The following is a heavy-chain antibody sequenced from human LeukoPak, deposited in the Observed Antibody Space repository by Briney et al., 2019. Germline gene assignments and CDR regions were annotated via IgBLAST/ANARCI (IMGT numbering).Heavy chain of an antibody. CDR2: IYPGDSDA. D-gene: IGHD3-10*01. CDR1: GYKFSDYW. J-gene: IGHJ4*02. CDR3: ARLYGSGSYYNFLSH. V-gene: IGHV5-51*01. Sequence: GESLKISCKGFGYKFSDYWIGWVRQMPGKGLEWMGIIYPGDSDARYSPSFQGQVTISADKSISTAYLQWSSLKASDTAMYYCARLYGSGSYYNFLSHWGQGTLVTVSS.